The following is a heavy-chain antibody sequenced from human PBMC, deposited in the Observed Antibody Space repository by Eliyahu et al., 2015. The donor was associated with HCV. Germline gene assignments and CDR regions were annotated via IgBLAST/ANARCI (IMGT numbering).Heavy chain of an antibody. J-gene: IGHJ4*02. CDR3: ARDITNGVSPLFDY. Sequence: QVQLVQSGAEVKKPGASGKVSCKASGYTFTSYAMHWVHQAPGQRLEWMGWINAGNGNTKYSQKFQGRVTITRDTSASTAYMELSSLRSEDTAVYYCARDITNGVSPLFDYWGQGTLVTVSS. CDR1: GYTFTSYA. CDR2: INAGNGNT. D-gene: IGHD2-8*01. V-gene: IGHV1-3*01.